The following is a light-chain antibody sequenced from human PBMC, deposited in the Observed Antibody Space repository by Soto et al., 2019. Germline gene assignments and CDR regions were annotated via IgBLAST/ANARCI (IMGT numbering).Light chain of an antibody. CDR1: QSVRNNY. Sequence: DIVLTQSPVTLSLYPGERATLSRRASQSVRNNYLAWYQQKPGQAPRLLISGASTRATGIPDRFSGSGSGTAFTLTISSLEPQDFAVYYCQQRNIWPPVTFGQGTRLEIK. CDR2: GAS. V-gene: IGKV3-11*01. CDR3: QQRNIWPPVT. J-gene: IGKJ5*01.